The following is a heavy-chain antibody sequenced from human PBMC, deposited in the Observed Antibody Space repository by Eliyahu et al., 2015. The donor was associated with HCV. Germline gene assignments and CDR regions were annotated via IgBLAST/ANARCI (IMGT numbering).Heavy chain of an antibody. J-gene: IGHJ4*02. V-gene: IGHV5-51*03. CDR2: IFPRDSDT. D-gene: IGHD5-12*01. CDR3: ARLLTTITLTAFGPVEN. CDR1: GYXXSXYW. Sequence: EVQLVQSEAVVKKPGESLKXSCEASGYXXSXYWIGWVRQMPGKGLEWVGTIFPRDSDTRYSPSFQGQVIISADKSISTAYLHWGSLEASDTAMFYCARLLTTITLTAFGPVENWGLGTLVTVSS.